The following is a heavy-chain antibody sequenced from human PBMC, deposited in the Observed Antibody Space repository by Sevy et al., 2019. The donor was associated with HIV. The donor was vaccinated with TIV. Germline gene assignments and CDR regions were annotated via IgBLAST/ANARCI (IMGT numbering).Heavy chain of an antibody. D-gene: IGHD3-16*02. Sequence: GGSLRLSCSASGFTFSSYAMHWVRQAPGKGLEYVSAISSNGGSTYYADSVKGRFTISRDNSKNTRYFQMSSLRAEDTAVYYCVKDLMITFGGVIATDYWGQGTLVTVSS. V-gene: IGHV3-64D*06. J-gene: IGHJ4*02. CDR3: VKDLMITFGGVIATDY. CDR2: ISSNGGST. CDR1: GFTFSSYA.